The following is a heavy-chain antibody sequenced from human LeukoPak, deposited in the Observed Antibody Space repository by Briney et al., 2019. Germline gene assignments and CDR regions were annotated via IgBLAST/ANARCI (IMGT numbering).Heavy chain of an antibody. Sequence: GGSLRLSCAASGFTFSNYVMSWVRQAPGKGLEWVSSISGSGGTTYYADSVKDRFTISRDNSKNTLYLQMNSLRADDTAVYYCAKDRVYSPPAGPDYWGQGTLVTVSS. J-gene: IGHJ4*02. D-gene: IGHD4-11*01. V-gene: IGHV3-23*01. CDR2: ISGSGGTT. CDR1: GFTFSNYV. CDR3: AKDRVYSPPAGPDY.